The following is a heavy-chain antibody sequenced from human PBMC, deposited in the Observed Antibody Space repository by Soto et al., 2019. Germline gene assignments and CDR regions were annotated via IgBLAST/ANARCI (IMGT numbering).Heavy chain of an antibody. CDR2: IYYTGSP. D-gene: IGHD6-19*01. CDR3: ARHAHRGWHDY. J-gene: IGHJ4*02. V-gene: IGHV4-39*01. CDR1: GGSFNINDFY. Sequence: QLQLQESGPGLVKPSETLSLTCSVSGGSFNINDFYWGWGRQPPGRGLEYIGSIYYTGSPTYTPSRRGRVNLSVDTSKNQFSLKLSSVTAPDTAVYCCARHAHRGWHDYWGQGTLVTVS.